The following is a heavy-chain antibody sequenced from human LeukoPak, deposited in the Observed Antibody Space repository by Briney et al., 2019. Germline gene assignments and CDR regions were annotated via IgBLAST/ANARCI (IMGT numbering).Heavy chain of an antibody. CDR3: ARDRHSSSWSPDNWFDP. V-gene: IGHV1-2*02. D-gene: IGHD6-13*01. Sequence: FQGRVTITRDTSISTAYMELSRLRSDDTAVYYCARDRHSSSWSPDNWFDPWGQGTLVTVSS. J-gene: IGHJ5*02.